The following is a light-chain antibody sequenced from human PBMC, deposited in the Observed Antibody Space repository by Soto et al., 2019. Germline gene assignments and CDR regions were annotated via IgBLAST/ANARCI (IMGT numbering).Light chain of an antibody. CDR2: EDN. CDR3: QSYDSSNLHVV. CDR1: SGSIASNY. Sequence: NFMLTQPHSVSESPGKTVTISCTCSSGSIASNYVQWYQQRPGSAPTTVIYEDNQRPSGVPDRFSGSIDSSSNSASLTISGLKTEDEADYYCQSYDSSNLHVVFGGGTKVTVL. J-gene: IGLJ2*01. V-gene: IGLV6-57*04.